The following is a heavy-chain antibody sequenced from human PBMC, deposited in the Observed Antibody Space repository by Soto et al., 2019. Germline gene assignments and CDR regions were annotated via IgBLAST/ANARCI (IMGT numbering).Heavy chain of an antibody. J-gene: IGHJ4*02. CDR2: LSHSGVDT. D-gene: IGHD1-26*01. V-gene: IGHV3-23*01. CDR1: GFTFSNYA. CDR3: AKADQTGSSDTSFDY. Sequence: EVQLSESGGGLVQPGGSLRLSCAASGFTFSNYAMSWVRQAPGKGLEWVSALSHSGVDTYYGDSVKGRFIISRDNSKNTVDLQMNSLRAEDTALYYCAKADQTGSSDTSFDYWGQGALVTVSS.